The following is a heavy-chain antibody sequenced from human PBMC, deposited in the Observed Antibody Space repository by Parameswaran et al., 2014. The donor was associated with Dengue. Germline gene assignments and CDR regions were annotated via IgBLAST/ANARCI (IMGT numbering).Heavy chain of an antibody. J-gene: IGHJ4*02. CDR2: ISRSGSTI. V-gene: IGHV3-48*03. Sequence: VRQAPGKGLEWVSYISRSGSTIYYADSVKGRFTISRDNAKNSLYLQMNSLRVEDTAVYYCVREAGSHYHYFDYWGQGTLVTVSS. CDR3: VREAGSHYHYFDY. D-gene: IGHD1-26*01.